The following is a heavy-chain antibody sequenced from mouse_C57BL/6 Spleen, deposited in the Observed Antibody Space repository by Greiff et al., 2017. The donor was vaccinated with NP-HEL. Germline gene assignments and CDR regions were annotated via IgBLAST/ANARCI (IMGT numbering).Heavy chain of an antibody. CDR3: ARAHYYGSSPDY. J-gene: IGHJ2*01. D-gene: IGHD1-1*01. CDR1: GFTFSDYG. Sequence: EVQRVESGGGLVKPGGSLKLSCAASGFTFSDYGMHWVRQAPEKGLAWVAYISSGSSTIYYADTVTGRFTISRDNAKNTLFLQMTSLRSEDTAMYYCARAHYYGSSPDYWGQGTTLTVSS. CDR2: ISSGSSTI. V-gene: IGHV5-17*01.